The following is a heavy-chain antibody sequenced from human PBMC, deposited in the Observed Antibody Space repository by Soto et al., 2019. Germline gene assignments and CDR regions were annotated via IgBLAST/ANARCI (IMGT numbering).Heavy chain of an antibody. CDR1: GDSVSSVGFH. CDR3: ARQGSY. Sequence: PSETLSLTCTVSGDSVSSVGFHWAWLRRPPGKGLEWIGSLDNGGTAHYNPSLKSRINMSPDPSKNQVSLTLTSVTAADTAVYYCARQGSYWGQGALVTVSS. CDR2: LDNGGTA. J-gene: IGHJ4*02. V-gene: IGHV4-39*01.